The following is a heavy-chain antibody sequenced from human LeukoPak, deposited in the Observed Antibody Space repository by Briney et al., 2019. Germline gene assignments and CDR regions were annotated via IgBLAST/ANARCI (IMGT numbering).Heavy chain of an antibody. CDR2: IKQDGSEK. CDR3: ASPYSSGWVDY. CDR1: GFTFSTFW. V-gene: IGHV3-7*01. J-gene: IGHJ4*02. D-gene: IGHD6-19*01. Sequence: SGGSLRLSCVGSGFTFSTFWMSWVRQAPGRGLEWVANIKQDGSEKYYVDSVKGRFTIFRDNAKNSLYLQMNSLRAEDTAVYYCASPYSSGWVDYWGQGTLVTVSS.